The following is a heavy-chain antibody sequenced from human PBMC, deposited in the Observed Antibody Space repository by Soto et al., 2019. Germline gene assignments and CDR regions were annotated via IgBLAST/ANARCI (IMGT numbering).Heavy chain of an antibody. CDR3: ASDGDYFGSRFYL. V-gene: IGHV4-39*01. Sequence: SETLSLTCTVSGGSISSSSYYWGWIRQPPGKGLEWIGSIYYSGSTYYNPSLKSRVTISVDTSKNQFSLKLSSVTAADTAVYYCASDGDYFGSRFYLWGQGTLVTVSS. CDR2: IYYSGST. CDR1: GGSISSSSYY. J-gene: IGHJ4*02. D-gene: IGHD4-17*01.